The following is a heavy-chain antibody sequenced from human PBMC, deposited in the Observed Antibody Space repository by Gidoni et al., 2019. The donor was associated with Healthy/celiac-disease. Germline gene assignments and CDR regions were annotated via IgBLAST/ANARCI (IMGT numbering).Heavy chain of an antibody. Sequence: QVQLVESGGGLVKPGGSMRLYCAAAGFTCSDYYRSWIRQAPGKGLEWVSYISSSSSYTNYAHSVKGRFTISSDNAKNALFLQMNSLRAEDTAVYYCARVGYVDFEYYFDYWGQGTLVTVSS. D-gene: IGHD4-17*01. CDR1: GFTCSDYY. CDR2: ISSSSSYT. V-gene: IGHV3-11*06. CDR3: ARVGYVDFEYYFDY. J-gene: IGHJ4*02.